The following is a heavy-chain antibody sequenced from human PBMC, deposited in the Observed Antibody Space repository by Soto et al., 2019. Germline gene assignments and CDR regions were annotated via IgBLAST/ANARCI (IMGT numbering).Heavy chain of an antibody. D-gene: IGHD5-12*01. Sequence: GGSLRLSCGAFGFTFSSFEMNWVRQAPLKGPEWLSFINSRGSTTYYADSVRGRFTISRDNAKNLVFLQMNSLRAEDTAVYYCARSEGYSGSSIDYWGQGTLVTVS. CDR2: INSRGSTT. CDR1: GFTFSSFE. J-gene: IGHJ4*02. CDR3: ARSEGYSGSSIDY. V-gene: IGHV3-48*03.